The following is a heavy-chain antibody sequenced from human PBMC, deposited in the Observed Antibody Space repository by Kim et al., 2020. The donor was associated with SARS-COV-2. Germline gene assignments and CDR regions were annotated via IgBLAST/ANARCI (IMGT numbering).Heavy chain of an antibody. CDR3: ARQRATGDAFDI. J-gene: IGHJ3*02. V-gene: IGHV4-39*01. Sequence: YYNPSLRSRVIISLDTSKNQFSLNLNSVTAADTSVYYCARQRATGDAFDIWGQGTMITVSS. D-gene: IGHD1-1*01.